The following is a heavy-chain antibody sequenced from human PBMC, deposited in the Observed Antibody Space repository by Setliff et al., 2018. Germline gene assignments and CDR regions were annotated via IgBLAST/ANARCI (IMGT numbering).Heavy chain of an antibody. CDR3: ARDPTTYYDILTGSSSRRYGMDV. D-gene: IGHD3-9*01. J-gene: IGHJ6*02. Sequence: ASVKVSCKASGYTFTSYYMHWVRQAPGQGLEWMGIINPSGGSTSYAQKFQGRVTMIRDTSTSTVYMELSSLRSEDTAVYYCARDPTTYYDILTGSSSRRYGMDVWGQGTTVTVSS. V-gene: IGHV1-46*01. CDR1: GYTFTSYY. CDR2: INPSGGST.